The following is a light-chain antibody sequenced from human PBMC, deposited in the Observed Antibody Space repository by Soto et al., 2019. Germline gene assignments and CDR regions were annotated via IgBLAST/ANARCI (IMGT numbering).Light chain of an antibody. Sequence: DIQMTQSPSTLSASVGDRVTITCRASESIDRWLAWHQQKPGRAPKVLISKASSLESGVPSRFSGSGFGTEFTLTISSLQPDDFATYYCQQYKSYRAFGQGTKVDIK. CDR2: KAS. J-gene: IGKJ1*01. V-gene: IGKV1-5*03. CDR1: ESIDRW. CDR3: QQYKSYRA.